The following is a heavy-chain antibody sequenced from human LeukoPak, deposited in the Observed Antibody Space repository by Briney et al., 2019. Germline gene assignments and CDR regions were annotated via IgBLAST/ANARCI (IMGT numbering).Heavy chain of an antibody. CDR1: GGSLSNNNYY. CDR3: ATWRTAKTGFDY. J-gene: IGHJ4*02. D-gene: IGHD1-1*01. CDR2: IYYSGSP. V-gene: IGHV4-39*01. Sequence: PSETLSLTCTVSGGSLSNNNYYWAWIRQPPGKGLECIGSIYYSGSPYYNPSLKSRVTISVDTSKNQFSLRLSSVTAADMAVYYCATWRTAKTGFDYWGQGTLVTVSS.